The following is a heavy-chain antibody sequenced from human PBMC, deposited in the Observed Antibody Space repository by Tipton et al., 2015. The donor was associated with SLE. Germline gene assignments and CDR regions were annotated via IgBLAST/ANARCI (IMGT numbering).Heavy chain of an antibody. CDR3: ARSRDSPGAFDI. D-gene: IGHD2-21*01. CDR1: GYTFTYRY. Sequence: QSGAEVKKTGSSVKVSCKASGYTFTYRYLHWVRQAPGQALEWMGWITPFNGNTNYAQKFQDRVTITRDRSMSTAYMELSSLRSEDTAMYYCARSRDSPGAFDIWGQGTMVTVSS. V-gene: IGHV1-45*02. CDR2: ITPFNGNT. J-gene: IGHJ3*02.